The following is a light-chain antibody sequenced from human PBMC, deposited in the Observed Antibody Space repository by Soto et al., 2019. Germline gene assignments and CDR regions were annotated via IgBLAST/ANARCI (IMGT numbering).Light chain of an antibody. V-gene: IGLV2-8*01. CDR2: EVS. CDR3: SSYAGSSVV. J-gene: IGLJ2*01. CDR1: SSDVGGYNY. Sequence: SALTQPPSASGSPGQSVTLSCTGTSSDVGGYNYVSWYQQHPGKAPKLMIYEVSKRPSGVPDRFPGSKSGNTAALTVSGLQAEDEADYYCSSYAGSSVVFGGGTKVTVL.